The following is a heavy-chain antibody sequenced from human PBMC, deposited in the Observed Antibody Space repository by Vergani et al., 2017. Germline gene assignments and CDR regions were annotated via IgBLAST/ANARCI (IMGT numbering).Heavy chain of an antibody. CDR2: INHSGST. CDR3: ARDYPQIDTSSIYYFDY. J-gene: IGHJ4*02. V-gene: IGHV4-34*01. Sequence: QVQLQQWGAGLLKPSETLSLTCAVYGGSFSGYYWSWIRQPPGKGLEWIGEINHSGSTNYNPSLKSRVTISVDTSKNQFSLKLSSVTAADTAVYYCARDYPQIDTSSIYYFDYWGQGTLVTVSS. D-gene: IGHD6-13*01. CDR1: GGSFSGYY.